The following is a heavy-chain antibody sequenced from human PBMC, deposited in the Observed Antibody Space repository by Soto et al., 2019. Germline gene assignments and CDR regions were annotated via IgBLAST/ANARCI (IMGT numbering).Heavy chain of an antibody. Sequence: PGGSLRLSCAASGFTFSSYAMHWVRQAPGKGLEWVAVISYDGSNKYYADSVKGRFTISRDNSKNTLYLHMNSLRAEDTAVYYCASSTSWGQGTLVTVSS. CDR1: GFTFSSYA. CDR3: ASSTS. J-gene: IGHJ5*02. V-gene: IGHV3-30-3*01. CDR2: ISYDGSNK.